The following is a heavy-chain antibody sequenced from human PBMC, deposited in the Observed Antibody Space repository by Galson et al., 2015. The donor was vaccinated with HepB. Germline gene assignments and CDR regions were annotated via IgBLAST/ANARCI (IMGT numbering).Heavy chain of an antibody. J-gene: IGHJ5*02. D-gene: IGHD3-9*01. CDR3: AREVSTIFPEGGWFDP. Sequence: SLRLSCAASGFTVSSNYMSWVRQAPGKGLEWVSVIYSGGSTYYADSVKGRFTISRDNSKNTLYLQMNSLRAEDTAVYYCAREVSTIFPEGGWFDPWGQGTLVTVSS. V-gene: IGHV3-66*01. CDR1: GFTVSSNY. CDR2: IYSGGST.